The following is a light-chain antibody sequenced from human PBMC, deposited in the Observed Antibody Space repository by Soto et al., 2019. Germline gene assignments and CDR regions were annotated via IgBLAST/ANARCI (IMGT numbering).Light chain of an antibody. CDR1: QSISSW. CDR3: QQYNSYSWT. CDR2: KAF. V-gene: IGKV1-5*03. Sequence: DIQMTQSPSTLSASVGDRVTITCRSSQSISSWLAWNQQKPWKAPKLLIYKAFSLESGVPSRFSGSGSGTEFTLTNSSLQPDDFETYYCQQYNSYSWTFGQGTKVDIK. J-gene: IGKJ1*01.